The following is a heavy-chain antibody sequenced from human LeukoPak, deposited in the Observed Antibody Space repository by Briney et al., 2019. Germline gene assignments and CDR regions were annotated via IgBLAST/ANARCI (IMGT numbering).Heavy chain of an antibody. V-gene: IGHV3-73*01. CDR3: TAPTGTTGY. CDR2: IRSKANSYST. CDR1: GFTFSGSA. J-gene: IGHJ4*02. D-gene: IGHD1-1*01. Sequence: GGSLRLSCAASGFTFSGSAMHWVRQASGKWLEWVGRIRSKANSYSTAYAASVKGRFTSSRDDSKNTAYLQMTSLKPEDPAVYYCTAPTGTTGYWGQGTQVTVSS.